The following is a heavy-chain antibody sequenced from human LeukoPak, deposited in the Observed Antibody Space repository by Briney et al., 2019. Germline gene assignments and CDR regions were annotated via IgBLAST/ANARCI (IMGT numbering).Heavy chain of an antibody. V-gene: IGHV3-23*01. CDR1: GFTVSTTY. Sequence: PGGSLRLSCAASGFTVSTTYMSWVRQAPGKGLEWVSAISGGGDIAYYADSVKGRFTISRGNSKNTLYLQMSSLRAEDTAVYYCPRKYDSSGYYDHWGQGILVSVSS. CDR3: PRKYDSSGYYDH. J-gene: IGHJ4*02. D-gene: IGHD3-22*01. CDR2: ISGGGDIA.